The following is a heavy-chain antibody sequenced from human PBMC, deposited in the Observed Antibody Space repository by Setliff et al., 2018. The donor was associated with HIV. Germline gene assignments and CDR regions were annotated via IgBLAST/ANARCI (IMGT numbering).Heavy chain of an antibody. Sequence: KASETLSLTCAVSGGTFSLHYYTWIRQSPLRGLEWIGEINHSGGTRYNPSLQSRVTMSVDTSKNEFSLKLTSVTAADTAVYYCARERPPGNNWFDPWGQGTLVPVSS. J-gene: IGHJ5*02. CDR2: INHSGGT. CDR1: GGTFSLHY. CDR3: ARERPPGNNWFDP. V-gene: IGHV4-34*01. D-gene: IGHD3-10*01.